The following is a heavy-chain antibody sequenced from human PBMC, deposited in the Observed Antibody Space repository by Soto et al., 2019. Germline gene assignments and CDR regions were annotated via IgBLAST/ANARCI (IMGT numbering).Heavy chain of an antibody. CDR2: ISSNGGST. Sequence: GGSLRLSCSASGFTFSSYAMHWVRQAPGKGLEYVSAISSNGGSTYYADSVKGRFTISRDNSKNTLYLQMNSLRAEDTAVYYCARGIRQWPPDFVDYWGQGTLVTVSS. CDR1: GFTFSSYA. D-gene: IGHD6-19*01. V-gene: IGHV3-64*04. CDR3: ARGIRQWPPDFVDY. J-gene: IGHJ4*02.